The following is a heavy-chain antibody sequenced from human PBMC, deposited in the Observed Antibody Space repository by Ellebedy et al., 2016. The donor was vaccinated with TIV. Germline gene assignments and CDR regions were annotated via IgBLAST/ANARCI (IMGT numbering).Heavy chain of an antibody. Sequence: GGSLRLSCAASGFAFVNYAMSWVRHAPGKGLVWVSRIDTDGSSTTYADSVKGRFTISRDNAKNTLYLQMNSLRAEDTAVYYCARGGGGGRGDCWAFDYWGQGIMVTVSS. CDR3: ARGGGGGRGDCWAFDY. V-gene: IGHV3-74*01. D-gene: IGHD2-21*02. CDR1: GFAFVNYA. CDR2: IDTDGSST. J-gene: IGHJ4*02.